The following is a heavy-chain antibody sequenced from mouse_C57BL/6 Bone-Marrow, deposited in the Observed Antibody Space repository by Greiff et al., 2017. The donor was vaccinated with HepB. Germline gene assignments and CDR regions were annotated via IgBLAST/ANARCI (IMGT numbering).Heavy chain of an antibody. V-gene: IGHV1-82*01. J-gene: IGHJ2*01. D-gene: IGHD2-3*01. CDR2: IYPGDGDT. CDR3: ARSSRDGYDY. CDR1: GYAFSSSW. Sequence: VQLKESGPELVKPGASVKISCKASGYAFSSSWMNWVKQRPGKGLEWIGRIYPGDGDTNYNGTFKGKATLTADKSSSTAYMQLSSLTSEDSAVYFCARSSRDGYDYWGQGTTLTVSS.